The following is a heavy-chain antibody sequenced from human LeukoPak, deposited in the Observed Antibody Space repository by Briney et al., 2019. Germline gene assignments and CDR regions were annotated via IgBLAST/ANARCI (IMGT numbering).Heavy chain of an antibody. J-gene: IGHJ6*02. CDR2: IYYSGST. V-gene: IGHV4-61*01. CDR3: ARDRHYYGSGSLLSGQYYYYGMDV. CDR1: GGSVSSGSYY. D-gene: IGHD3-10*01. Sequence: SETLSLTCTVSGGSVSSGSYYWSWIRQPPGKGLEWIGYIYYSGSTNCNPSLKSRVTISVDTSKNQFSLKLSSVTAADTAVYYCARDRHYYGSGSLLSGQYYYYGMDVWGQGTTVTVSS.